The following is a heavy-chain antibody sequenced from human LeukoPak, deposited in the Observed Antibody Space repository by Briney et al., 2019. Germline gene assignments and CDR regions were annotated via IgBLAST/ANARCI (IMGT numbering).Heavy chain of an antibody. D-gene: IGHD1-26*01. CDR3: ARDRSGSYPNWFDP. CDR1: GFTFSSYS. J-gene: IGHJ5*02. V-gene: IGHV3-21*01. CDR2: ISSSSSYI. Sequence: GGSLRLSCAASGFTFSSYSMDWVRQAPGKGLEWVSSISSSSSYIYYADSVKGRFTISRDNAKNSLYLQMNSLRAEDTAVYYCARDRSGSYPNWFDPWGQGTLVTVSS.